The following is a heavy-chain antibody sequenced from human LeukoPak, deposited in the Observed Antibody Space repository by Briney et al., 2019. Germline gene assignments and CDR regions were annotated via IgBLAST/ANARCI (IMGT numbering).Heavy chain of an antibody. V-gene: IGHV4-4*02. CDR1: GASVSSSNW. CDR2: IHHSGST. CDR3: ARGLYGSDSY. Sequence: SGTLSLTCGVSGASVSSSNWWIWVRQPPKKGLEWIGEIHHSGSTNYNPSLKSRVTMSVDTSKNQISLRLSSVTAADTAVYYCARGLYGSDSYWGQGNLVTVSS. J-gene: IGHJ4*02. D-gene: IGHD6-19*01.